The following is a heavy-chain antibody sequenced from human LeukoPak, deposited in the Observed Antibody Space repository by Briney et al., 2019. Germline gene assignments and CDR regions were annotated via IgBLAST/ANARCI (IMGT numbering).Heavy chain of an antibody. CDR2: IYYSGST. J-gene: IGHJ4*02. D-gene: IGHD3-16*02. CDR1: GGSISSSSYY. Sequence: SETLSLTCTVSGGSISSSSYYWGWLRQPPGTGLEWFGSIYYSGSTYYNPALKSLVTISVDTSKNQFSLKLSSVTAADTAVYYCARVLFGGVIVIDYWGQGTLVTVSS. CDR3: ARVLFGGVIVIDY. V-gene: IGHV4-39*07.